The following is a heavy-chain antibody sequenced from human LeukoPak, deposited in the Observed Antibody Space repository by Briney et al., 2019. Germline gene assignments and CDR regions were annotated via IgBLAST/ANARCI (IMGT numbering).Heavy chain of an antibody. D-gene: IGHD3-10*01. Sequence: RGSLRLSCAASGFTFSSYSMTWVRQAPGKGLEWVSYITFTSSTIHYADSVKGRFTISRDNAKSSLYLQMNSLKTEDTAVYYCTTDRVLWFGELLLVTPGAPLPGEFDYWGQGTLVTVSS. CDR3: TTDRVLWFGELLLVTPGAPLPGEFDY. CDR2: ITFTSSTI. V-gene: IGHV3-48*01. CDR1: GFTFSSYS. J-gene: IGHJ4*02.